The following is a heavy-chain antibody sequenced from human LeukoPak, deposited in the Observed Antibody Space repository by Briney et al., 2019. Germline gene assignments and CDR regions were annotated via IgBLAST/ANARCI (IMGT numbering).Heavy chain of an antibody. CDR3: ARDRGSSWFYYFDY. V-gene: IGHV3-23*01. J-gene: IGHJ4*02. CDR1: GFTFSNYA. CDR2: IRYNGGST. D-gene: IGHD6-13*01. Sequence: GGSLRLSCAASGFTFSNYAMTWVRQAPGKGLEWVSTIRYNGGSTYYADSVKGRFTISRDNSKNTLYLQMNSLRTEDTAVYYCARDRGSSWFYYFDYWGQGTLVTVSS.